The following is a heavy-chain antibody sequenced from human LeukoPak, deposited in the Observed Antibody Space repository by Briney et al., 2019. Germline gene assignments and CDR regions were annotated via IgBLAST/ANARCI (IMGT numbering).Heavy chain of an antibody. V-gene: IGHV3-23*01. CDR3: ARVITNPWELPHYNWFDP. Sequence: GGSLRLSCAASGFTFSSYAMSWVRQAPGKGLEWVSAISGLGGATYYADSVKGRFTISRDNSKNTLYLQMNSLRAEDTAIYYCARVITNPWELPHYNWFDPWGQGTLVTVSS. J-gene: IGHJ5*02. D-gene: IGHD1-26*01. CDR2: ISGLGGAT. CDR1: GFTFSSYA.